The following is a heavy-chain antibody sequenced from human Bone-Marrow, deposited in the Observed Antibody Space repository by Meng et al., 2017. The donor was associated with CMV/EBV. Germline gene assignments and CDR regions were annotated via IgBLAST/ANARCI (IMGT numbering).Heavy chain of an antibody. V-gene: IGHV3-72*01. D-gene: IGHD5-18*01. CDR3: AAYLSGYPY. Sequence: GGSLRLSCAVSGFTIGAHWMDWVRQAPGKGREWVGRYKKKGDTYITEYAVPVKGRVTISTDDSKNSLDLQMCSLKTEDTAVYFCAAYLSGYPYWGQGTQVTVPS. CDR1: GFTIGAHW. J-gene: IGHJ4*02. CDR2: YKKKGDTYIT.